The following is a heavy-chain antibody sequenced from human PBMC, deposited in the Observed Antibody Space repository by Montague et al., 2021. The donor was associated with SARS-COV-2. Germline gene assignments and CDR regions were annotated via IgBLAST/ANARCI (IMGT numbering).Heavy chain of an antibody. J-gene: IGHJ4*02. CDR3: ARFTAVTSSLDC. CDR2: IYTSGTT. CDR1: GGAISSPGYY. Sequence: TLSLTCTVSGGAISSPGYYWSWIRQPAGKGREWIGRIYTSGTTNYNPSLKSRVTISVDTSKNQFSLKLTSVTAADTAVYYCARFTAVTSSLDCWGQGTLVPVSS. D-gene: IGHD4-17*01. V-gene: IGHV4-61*02.